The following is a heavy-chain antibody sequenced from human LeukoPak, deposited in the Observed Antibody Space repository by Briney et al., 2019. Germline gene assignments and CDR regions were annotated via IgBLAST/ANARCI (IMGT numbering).Heavy chain of an antibody. CDR2: IRSKAYGGTS. Sequence: GGSLRLSCTTSGFTFGDYAMSWVRQAPGKGLEWVGFIRSKAYGGTSEYAASVKSRFTISRDDSKTIAYLQMSSLKTEDTAVYYCATYYYDTDGYYYLHYWGQGTLVTVSS. D-gene: IGHD3-22*01. CDR3: ATYYYDTDGYYYLHY. J-gene: IGHJ4*02. V-gene: IGHV3-49*04. CDR1: GFTFGDYA.